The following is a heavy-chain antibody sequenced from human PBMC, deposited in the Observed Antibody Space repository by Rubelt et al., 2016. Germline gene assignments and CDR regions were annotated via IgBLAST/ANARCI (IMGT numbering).Heavy chain of an antibody. Sequence: LVQPGGSLRLSCAASGFTFSNYAMSWVRQAPGKGLEWVSVSGSGGFTSYADSVKGRFTISRDNSKNTLLLQMNSLRVDDTAVYYCAKDVSGGYAGRLDYWGQGTLVTVSS. V-gene: IGHV3-23*01. CDR3: AKDVSGGYAGRLDY. D-gene: IGHD5-12*01. CDR2: SGSGGFT. CDR1: GFTFSNYA. J-gene: IGHJ4*02.